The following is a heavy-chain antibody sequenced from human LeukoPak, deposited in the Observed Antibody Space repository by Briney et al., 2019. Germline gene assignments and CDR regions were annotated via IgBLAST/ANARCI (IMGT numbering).Heavy chain of an antibody. D-gene: IGHD6-13*01. CDR3: AKDMAAAAGTVSDY. CDR1: GFTFDDYA. CDR2: ISWNSGSI. V-gene: IGHV3-9*01. Sequence: GRSLRLSCAAFGFTFDDYAMHWVRQAPGKGLEWVSGISWNSGSIGYADSVKGRFTISRDNAKNSLYLQMNSLRAEDTALYYCAKDMAAAAGTVSDYWGQGTLVTVSS. J-gene: IGHJ4*02.